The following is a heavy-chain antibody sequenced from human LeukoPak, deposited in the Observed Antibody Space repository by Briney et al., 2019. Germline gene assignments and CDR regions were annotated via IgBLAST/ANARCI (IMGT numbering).Heavy chain of an antibody. V-gene: IGHV4-59*01. Sequence: SETLSLTCTVSGGSISSYYWSWIRQPPGKGLEWIGYIYYSGSTNYNPSLKSRVTISVDTSKNQFSLKLSSVTAADTAVYCCARDSGYGSGSYYTRTVSGFDPWGQGTLVTVSS. CDR1: GGSISSYY. J-gene: IGHJ5*02. CDR2: IYYSGST. CDR3: ARDSGYGSGSYYTRTVSGFDP. D-gene: IGHD3-10*01.